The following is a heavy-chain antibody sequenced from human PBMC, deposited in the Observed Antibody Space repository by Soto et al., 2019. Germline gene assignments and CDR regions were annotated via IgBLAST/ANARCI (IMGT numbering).Heavy chain of an antibody. CDR1: GGSISSGEYC. CDR2: NYNSGST. CDR3: ARVVVAAQGGWFDP. J-gene: IGHJ5*02. D-gene: IGHD2-15*01. V-gene: IGHV4-30-2*01. Sequence: QLQLQESGSGLVRPSQTLSLTCAVSGGSISSGEYCWSWIRQPPGKGLEWVGYNYNSGSTHYNPSLKSRVTISVDRSKNQFSLKLTSVTAADTAVYYCARVVVAAQGGWFDPWGQGTLVTVSS.